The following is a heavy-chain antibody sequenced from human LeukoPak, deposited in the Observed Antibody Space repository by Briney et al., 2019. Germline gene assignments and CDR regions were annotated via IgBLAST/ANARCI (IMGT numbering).Heavy chain of an antibody. D-gene: IGHD3-10*02. J-gene: IGHJ4*02. CDR2: INSDGSST. V-gene: IGHV3-74*01. CDR3: AKDKFPRFVGGGPMSPFDY. Sequence: GGSLRLSCAASGFTFSSYWMHWVRQAPGKGLVWVSRINSDGSSTSYADSVKGRFTISRDNAKNTLYLQMNSLRAEDTAVYYCAKDKFPRFVGGGPMSPFDYWGQGTLVTVSS. CDR1: GFTFSSYW.